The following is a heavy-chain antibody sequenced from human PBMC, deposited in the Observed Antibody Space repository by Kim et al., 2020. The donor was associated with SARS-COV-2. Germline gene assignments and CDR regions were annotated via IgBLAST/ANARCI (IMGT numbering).Heavy chain of an antibody. V-gene: IGHV4-31*03. CDR2: IYYSGST. CDR1: GGSISSGGYY. CDR3: ARARGSTMIVVVIGAFDI. Sequence: SETLSLTCTVSGGSISSGGYYWSWIRQHPGKGLEWIGYIYYSGSTYYNPSLKSRVTISVDTSKNQFSLKLSSVTAADTAVYYCARARGSTMIVVVIGAFDIWGQGTIVTVSS. D-gene: IGHD3-22*01. J-gene: IGHJ3*02.